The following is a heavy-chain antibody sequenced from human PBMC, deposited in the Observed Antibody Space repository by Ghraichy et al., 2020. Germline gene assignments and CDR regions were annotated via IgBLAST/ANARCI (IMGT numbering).Heavy chain of an antibody. Sequence: SETLSLTCTVSGGSISSSSNYWGWIRQPPGKGLEWIGSIYDSGSTYYNPSLKSRVTIPVDTSKNQFSLKLSSVTAADTAVYYCANSGGQWLGPGQIDYWGQGTLVTVSS. CDR3: ANSGGQWLGPGQIDY. J-gene: IGHJ4*02. CDR2: IYDSGST. D-gene: IGHD6-19*01. CDR1: GGSISSSSNY. V-gene: IGHV4-39*01.